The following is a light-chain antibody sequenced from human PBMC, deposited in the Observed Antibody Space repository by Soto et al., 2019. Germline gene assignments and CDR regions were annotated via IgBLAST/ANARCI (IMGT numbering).Light chain of an antibody. Sequence: ETVMTQSPATLSLSPGERATLSCRASQSVSSNLAWYQQKPGQAPRLLIYGASTRVTGIPARFSGSGSGTEFTLTISSLQSEDFAIYYCQQYDTWPPWTFGQGTKVEIK. J-gene: IGKJ1*01. CDR1: QSVSSN. V-gene: IGKV3-15*01. CDR2: GAS. CDR3: QQYDTWPPWT.